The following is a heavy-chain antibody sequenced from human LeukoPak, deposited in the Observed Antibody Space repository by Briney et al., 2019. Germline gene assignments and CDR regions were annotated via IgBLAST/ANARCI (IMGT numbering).Heavy chain of an antibody. V-gene: IGHV4-59*01. Sequence: PSETLSLTCTVSGGSISGYYWSWIRQPPGKGLEWIGYIYSSGSTNFNPSLKSRVTISIDTSKNQFSLKLSSVTAADTAVYYCAREGTTVTHFDYWGHGTLVTVSS. CDR1: GGSISGYY. CDR3: AREGTTVTHFDY. CDR2: IYSSGST. D-gene: IGHD4-11*01. J-gene: IGHJ4*01.